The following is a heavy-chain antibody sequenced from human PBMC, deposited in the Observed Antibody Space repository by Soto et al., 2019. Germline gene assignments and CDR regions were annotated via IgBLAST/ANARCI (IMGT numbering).Heavy chain of an antibody. CDR3: ARGTPYTTGWYYFDF. Sequence: GGSLRLSCAASGFTFSSYGMHWVRQAPGKGLEWVAVISYDGTNKFYEDSVDGRFTISRDNSKNTLFLQMNSLRPEDTAVYYCARGTPYTTGWYYFDFWGQGTLVTVSS. J-gene: IGHJ4*02. D-gene: IGHD6-19*01. CDR2: ISYDGTNK. V-gene: IGHV3-30*03. CDR1: GFTFSSYG.